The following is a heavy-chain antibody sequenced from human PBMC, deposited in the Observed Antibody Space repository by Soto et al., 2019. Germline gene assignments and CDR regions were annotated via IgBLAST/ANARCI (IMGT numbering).Heavy chain of an antibody. Sequence: ASVKVSCKASGYTFTSYGLSWVRQAPGQGLEWMGWNSVHNDNTNYAEKFQDRVTLTTVTSTSTAYMELTSLRSDDTAVYYCVRDGTSNIRGQGTMVTVSS. CDR1: GYTFTSYG. V-gene: IGHV1-18*01. CDR3: VRDGTSNI. CDR2: NSVHNDNT. J-gene: IGHJ3*02. D-gene: IGHD1-26*01.